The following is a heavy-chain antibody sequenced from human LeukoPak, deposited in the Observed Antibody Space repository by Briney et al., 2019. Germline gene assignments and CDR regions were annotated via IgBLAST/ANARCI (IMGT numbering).Heavy chain of an antibody. D-gene: IGHD6-13*01. CDR3: ARGSVIAATGNYSDY. J-gene: IGHJ4*02. Sequence: SVKVSCKASGGTFSSYAISWVRQAPGQVLEWMGGIIPIFGTANYAQNFQDRVTITADETTSTAYMELSSLRSEDTAVYYCARGSVIAATGNYSDYWGQGTLVTVSS. CDR1: GGTFSSYA. V-gene: IGHV1-69*13. CDR2: IIPIFGTA.